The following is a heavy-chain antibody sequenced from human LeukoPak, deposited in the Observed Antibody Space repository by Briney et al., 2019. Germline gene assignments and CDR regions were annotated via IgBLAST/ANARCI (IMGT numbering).Heavy chain of an antibody. J-gene: IGHJ6*02. Sequence: SGGSLKISCKGSGYSFTSYWIGWVRQMPGKGLEWMGIIYPGDSDTRYSPSFQGQVTISADKSISTAYLQWSSLKASDTAMYYCASNSGGYWTTGIGYYYYGMDVWGQGTTVTVSS. D-gene: IGHD3-10*01. CDR1: GYSFTSYW. CDR2: IYPGDSDT. V-gene: IGHV5-51*01. CDR3: ASNSGGYWTTGIGYYYYGMDV.